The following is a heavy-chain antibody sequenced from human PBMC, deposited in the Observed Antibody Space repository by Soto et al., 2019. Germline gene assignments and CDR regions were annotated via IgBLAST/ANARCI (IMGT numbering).Heavy chain of an antibody. CDR3: TALTYYYDSSGPRAFDY. J-gene: IGHJ4*02. D-gene: IGHD3-22*01. V-gene: IGHV3-73*01. CDR2: IRSKANSYAT. CDR1: GFTFSGSA. Sequence: GSLRLSCAASGFTFSGSAMHWVRQASGKGLEWVGRIRSKANSYATAYAASVKGRFTISRDDSKNTAYLQMNSLKTEDTAVYYCTALTYYYDSSGPRAFDYWGQGTLVTVSS.